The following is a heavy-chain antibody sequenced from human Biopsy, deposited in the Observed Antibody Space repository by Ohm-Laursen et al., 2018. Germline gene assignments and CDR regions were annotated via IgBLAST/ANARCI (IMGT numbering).Heavy chain of an antibody. CDR3: ARGVPHYDGSGFPLAGYWYFDL. CDR1: GFTFSSFS. Sequence: LRLSCSASGFTFSSFSMNWIRQHPGKGLEWIGLISYSGTTFYNPSLESLLTISIDTSKNHFSLNLRSVTAADTAVYYCARGVPHYDGSGFPLAGYWYFDLWGRGTLVTVSS. D-gene: IGHD3-22*01. J-gene: IGHJ2*01. CDR2: ISYSGTT. V-gene: IGHV4-31*01.